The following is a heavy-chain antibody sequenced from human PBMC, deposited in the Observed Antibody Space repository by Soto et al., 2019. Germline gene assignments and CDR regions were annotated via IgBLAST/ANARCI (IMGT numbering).Heavy chain of an antibody. CDR3: ARLGYCSGDSCNRE. CDR2: ISSSSSYI. D-gene: IGHD2-15*01. Sequence: EVQLVESGGGLVKPGGSLRLSCAASGFTLSSYSMNWVRQAPGKGLEWVSSISSSSSYIYYAESLKCRFTLSRANAKNSLYLQMNSLRAEDTAVYYCARLGYCSGDSCNREWGQGTLVTVSS. J-gene: IGHJ4*02. CDR1: GFTLSSYS. V-gene: IGHV3-21*01.